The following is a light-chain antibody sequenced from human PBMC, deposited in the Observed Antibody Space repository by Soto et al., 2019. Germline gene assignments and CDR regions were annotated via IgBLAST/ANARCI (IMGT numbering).Light chain of an antibody. CDR3: LQDDNYPLT. J-gene: IGKJ1*01. CDR2: GAS. V-gene: IGKV1-6*01. CDR1: QDIRSD. Sequence: AIQMTQSPSSLSASVGDRLTITCRASQDIRSDLGWYHQRPGGAPKLLIFGASTLESGVPSRFSGSGSGTYFTLVINSLQPEDTGTYYCLQDDNYPLTFGQGTRVEVK.